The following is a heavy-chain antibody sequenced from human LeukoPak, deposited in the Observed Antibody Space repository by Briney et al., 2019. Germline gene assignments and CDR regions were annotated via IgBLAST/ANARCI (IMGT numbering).Heavy chain of an antibody. CDR1: GGSFSGCY. Sequence: KPSETLSLTCAVYGGSFSGCYWSWIRQPPGKGLEWIGEINHSGSTNYNPSLKSRVTISVDTSKNQFSLKLSSVTAADTAVYYCAREGATAIWGQGTMVTVSS. CDR3: AREGATAI. J-gene: IGHJ3*02. D-gene: IGHD2-15*01. V-gene: IGHV4-34*01. CDR2: INHSGST.